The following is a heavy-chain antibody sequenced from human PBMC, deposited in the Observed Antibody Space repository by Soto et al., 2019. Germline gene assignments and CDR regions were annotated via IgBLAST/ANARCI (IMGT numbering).Heavy chain of an antibody. CDR2: IYYSGST. D-gene: IGHD2-2*01. J-gene: IGHJ6*02. Sequence: QVQLQESGPGLVKPSQTLSLTCTVSGGSISSGGYYWSWIRQHPGKGLEWIGYIYYSGSTYYNPSLKSRVTISVDTSKNQFSLKLSSVTAADTAVYYCAREITGYCSSTSCYAGRMDVWGQGTMVTVSS. CDR3: AREITGYCSSTSCYAGRMDV. CDR1: GGSISSGGYY. V-gene: IGHV4-31*03.